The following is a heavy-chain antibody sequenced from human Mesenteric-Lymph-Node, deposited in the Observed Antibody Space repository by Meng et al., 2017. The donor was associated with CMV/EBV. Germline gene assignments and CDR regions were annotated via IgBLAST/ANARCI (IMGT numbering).Heavy chain of an antibody. Sequence: YIFTTHPMSWVRQAPGQWLEWMGWIDTNTRNPTFAQGFTGRFVFSLDTSVNTAYLEISSLKAEDTAVYYCARGQGGYAGYVRDGFDYWGQGTLVTVSS. D-gene: IGHD5-12*01. V-gene: IGHV7-4-1*02. J-gene: IGHJ4*02. CDR1: YIFTTHP. CDR2: IDTNTRNP. CDR3: ARGQGGYAGYVRDGFDY.